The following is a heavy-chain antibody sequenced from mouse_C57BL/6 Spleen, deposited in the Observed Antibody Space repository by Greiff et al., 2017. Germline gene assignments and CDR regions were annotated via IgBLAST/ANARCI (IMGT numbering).Heavy chain of an antibody. V-gene: IGHV1-76*01. Sequence: QVQLKESGAELVRPGASVKLSCKASGYTFTDYYINWVKQRPGQGLEWIARIYPGSGNTYYNEKFKGKATLTAEKSSSTAYMQRSSLTSEDSAVYFCARESYYFDDWGQGTTLTVSS. J-gene: IGHJ2*01. CDR2: IYPGSGNT. CDR3: ARESYYFDD. CDR1: GYTFTDYY.